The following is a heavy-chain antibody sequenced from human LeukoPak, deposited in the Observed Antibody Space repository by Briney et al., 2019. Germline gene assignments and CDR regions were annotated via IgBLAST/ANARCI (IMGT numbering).Heavy chain of an antibody. V-gene: IGHV3-23*01. D-gene: IGHD3-3*01. Sequence: GGSLRLSCAASGFTFSSYAMSWVRQAPGKGLEWVSAISGSGGSTYYADSVKGRFTISRDNSKNTPYLQMNSLRAEDTAVYYCAKDRNGPHRYYDFWSGRPSFDYWGQGTLVTVSS. CDR2: ISGSGGST. J-gene: IGHJ4*02. CDR1: GFTFSSYA. CDR3: AKDRNGPHRYYDFWSGRPSFDY.